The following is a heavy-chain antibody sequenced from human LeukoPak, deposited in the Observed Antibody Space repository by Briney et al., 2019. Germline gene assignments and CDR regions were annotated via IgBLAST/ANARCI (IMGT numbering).Heavy chain of an antibody. J-gene: IGHJ4*02. CDR2: INHSGST. CDR1: GGSFSGYY. V-gene: IGHV4-34*01. D-gene: IGHD1-26*01. CDR3: ARGVSSGSYYYPPLLDC. Sequence: PSQTLSPTCAVYGGSFSGYYWSWIRQPPGKGLEWIGEINHSGSTNNNPCLKSRVTISLDTSKNQFSLKLSSVTAADTAVYYCARGVSSGSYYYPPLLDCGGEGTLVTVSS.